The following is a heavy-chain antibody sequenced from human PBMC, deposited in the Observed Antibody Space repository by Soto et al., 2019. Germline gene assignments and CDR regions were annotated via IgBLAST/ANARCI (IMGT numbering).Heavy chain of an antibody. D-gene: IGHD2-2*01. J-gene: IGHJ4*02. Sequence: PSETLSLTCTVSGGSISSYYWSWIRQPPGKGLEWIGYIYYSGSTNYNPSLKSRVTISVDTSKNQFSLKLSSVTAADTAVYYCARERYCSSTSCHPIDYWGQGTLVTVSS. CDR3: ARERYCSSTSCHPIDY. CDR2: IYYSGST. CDR1: GGSISSYY. V-gene: IGHV4-59*01.